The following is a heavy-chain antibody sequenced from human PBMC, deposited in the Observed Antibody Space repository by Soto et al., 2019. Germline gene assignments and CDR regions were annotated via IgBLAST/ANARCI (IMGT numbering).Heavy chain of an antibody. J-gene: IGHJ4*02. CDR3: ARARNLLTGYYKGGFYYFDF. D-gene: IGHD3-9*01. CDR1: GDSNSSYY. Sequence: QVQLQESGPGLVKPAETLSLICTVSGDSNSSYYWSWIRQSPGKGLEWIGYISYSGSTTYNPSLTSRLTVSLHTSNNQCSLTLDSVTAADTAVYYCARARNLLTGYYKGGFYYFDFWGQGTLVTVSS. V-gene: IGHV4-59*01. CDR2: ISYSGST.